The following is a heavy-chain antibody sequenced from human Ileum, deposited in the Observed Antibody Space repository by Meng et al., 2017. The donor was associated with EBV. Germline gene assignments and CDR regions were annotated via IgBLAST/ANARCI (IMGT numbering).Heavy chain of an antibody. J-gene: IGHJ5*02. V-gene: IGHV3-23*04. CDR3: AKGRAGNWFDP. Sequence: EVQRVEAGGGLLQPGGSLRLSCAASGFIFNNYAMSWVRQTPGKGLEWVSAISGGADSTYYVHSVEGRFTISRDNSKNTLYLQMNSLRAEDSAVYYCAKGRAGNWFDPWGQGTLVTVSS. CDR1: GFIFNNYA. CDR2: ISGGADST.